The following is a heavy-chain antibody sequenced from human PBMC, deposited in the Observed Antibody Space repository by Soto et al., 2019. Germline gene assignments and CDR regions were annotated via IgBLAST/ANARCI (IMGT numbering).Heavy chain of an antibody. J-gene: IGHJ2*01. Sequence: ASVKVSCKASGYTFTNYALHWVRQAPGQRLEWMGWINPDNGNTKYSQKFQGRVTITRDTSASTAYMELSSLRSEDTAVYYCARDRFVRYYDSSGYISGYFDLWGRGTLVTVSS. D-gene: IGHD3-22*01. CDR1: GYTFTNYA. CDR2: INPDNGNT. CDR3: ARDRFVRYYDSSGYISGYFDL. V-gene: IGHV1-3*01.